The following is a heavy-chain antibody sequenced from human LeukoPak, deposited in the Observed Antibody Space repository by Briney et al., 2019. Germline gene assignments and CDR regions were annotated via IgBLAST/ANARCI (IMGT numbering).Heavy chain of an antibody. CDR1: GGSISNYY. CDR3: ARVPRGGTLRYFDWDYFDY. D-gene: IGHD3-9*01. J-gene: IGHJ4*02. Sequence: PSETLSLTCTVSGGSISNYYWSWIRQPPGKGLEWIGEINHSESTNYNPSLKSRVTISVDTSKNQFSLKLSSVTAADTAVYYCARVPRGGTLRYFDWDYFDYWGQGTLVTVSS. V-gene: IGHV4-34*01. CDR2: INHSEST.